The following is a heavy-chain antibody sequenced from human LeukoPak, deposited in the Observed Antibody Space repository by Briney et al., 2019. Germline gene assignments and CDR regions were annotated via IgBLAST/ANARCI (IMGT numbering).Heavy chain of an antibody. V-gene: IGHV3-15*01. D-gene: IGHD5-24*01. CDR3: TTDKERWLQLADAFDI. CDR1: GFTFSNAW. CDR2: IKSKTDGGTT. Sequence: PGGSLRLSCAASGFTFSNAWMSWVRQAPGKGLEWVGRIKSKTDGGTTDYAAPVKGRFTISRDDSKNTLYLQMNSLKTEDTAVYYCTTDKERWLQLADAFDIWGQGTMVTVSS. J-gene: IGHJ3*02.